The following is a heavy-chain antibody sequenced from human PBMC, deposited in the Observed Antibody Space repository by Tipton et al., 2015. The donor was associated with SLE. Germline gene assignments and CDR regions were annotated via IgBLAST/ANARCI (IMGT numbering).Heavy chain of an antibody. Sequence: TLSLTCAVYGGSFSGFYWNWIRQPPGKGLEWIGYIYYSGSTNYNPSLKSRVTISVDTSKNQFSLKLSSVTAADTAVYYCARDRVPYSSGCFDIWGQGTMVTVSS. V-gene: IGHV4-59*01. D-gene: IGHD6-19*01. CDR1: GGSFSGFY. CDR2: IYYSGST. J-gene: IGHJ3*02. CDR3: ARDRVPYSSGCFDI.